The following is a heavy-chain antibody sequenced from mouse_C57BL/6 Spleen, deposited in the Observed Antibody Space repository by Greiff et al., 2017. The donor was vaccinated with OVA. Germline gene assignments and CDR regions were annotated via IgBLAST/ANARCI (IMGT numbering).Heavy chain of an antibody. Sequence: VQLQQPGAELVRPGSSVKLSCKASGYTFTSYWMDWVKQRPGQGLEWIGNIYPSDSETHYNQKFKDKATLTVDKSSSTAYMQLSSLTSEDSAVYYCARESGLTGTDYWGQGTTLTVSS. D-gene: IGHD4-1*01. J-gene: IGHJ2*01. V-gene: IGHV1-61*01. CDR1: GYTFTSYW. CDR3: ARESGLTGTDY. CDR2: IYPSDSET.